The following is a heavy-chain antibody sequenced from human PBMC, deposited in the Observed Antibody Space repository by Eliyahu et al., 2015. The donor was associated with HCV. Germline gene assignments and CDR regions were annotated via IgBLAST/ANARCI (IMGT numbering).Heavy chain of an antibody. Sequence: EVQLVESGGGLIQPGGSLXLSCAASGFSFGSSNMNWVRQAPGKGLEWISYISSSSSTIYYADSVKGRFTISRDNAKNSLSLQMNSLRVEDTAVYYCARARVGRHSDYWGQGTLVTVSS. V-gene: IGHV3-48*01. J-gene: IGHJ4*02. CDR3: ARARVGRHSDY. CDR1: GFSFGSSN. CDR2: ISSSSSTI.